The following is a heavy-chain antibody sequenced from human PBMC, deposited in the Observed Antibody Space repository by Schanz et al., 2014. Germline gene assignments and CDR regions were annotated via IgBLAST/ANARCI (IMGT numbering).Heavy chain of an antibody. J-gene: IGHJ4*02. D-gene: IGHD6-19*01. V-gene: IGHV1-18*04. CDR3: ARGGYSSGWYDRDIAHFDY. Sequence: QVHLVQSGAEVHKPGASLKISCKASGYTFTNFFLHWVRQAPGQGLEWMGWISAYNGNTNYAQKLQGRVTRTTDTSTSTAYMELRSLRSDDTAVYYCARGGYSSGWYDRDIAHFDYWGQGTLVTVSS. CDR1: GYTFTNFF. CDR2: ISAYNGNT.